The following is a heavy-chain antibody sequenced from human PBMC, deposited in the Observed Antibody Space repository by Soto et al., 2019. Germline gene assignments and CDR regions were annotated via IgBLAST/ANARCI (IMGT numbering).Heavy chain of an antibody. J-gene: IGHJ4*02. D-gene: IGHD6-19*01. CDR3: TTGQVAGARDY. V-gene: IGHV3-15*01. CDR1: GFTFSNAW. CDR2: IKSKTDGGTT. Sequence: GGSLRLSCAASGFTFSNAWMSWVRQPPGKGLEWVGRIKSKTDGGTTDYVAPVKGRFIISRDDSKNMVYLQMNSLKTEDTAMYYCTTGQVAGARDYWGQGTLVTVSS.